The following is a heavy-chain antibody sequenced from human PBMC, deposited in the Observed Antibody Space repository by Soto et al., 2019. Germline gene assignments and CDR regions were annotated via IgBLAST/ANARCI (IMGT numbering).Heavy chain of an antibody. Sequence: QVQLVQSGAEVKKPGSSVKVSCKASGGTFSSYAISWVRQAPGQGLEWMGGIIPIFGTANYAQKFQGRVTITADESTSTAYMELSSLRSEDTAVYYCARDRNYGDYAGWVAFDIWGQGTMVTVSS. CDR2: IIPIFGTA. J-gene: IGHJ3*02. V-gene: IGHV1-69*01. CDR3: ARDRNYGDYAGWVAFDI. CDR1: GGTFSSYA. D-gene: IGHD4-17*01.